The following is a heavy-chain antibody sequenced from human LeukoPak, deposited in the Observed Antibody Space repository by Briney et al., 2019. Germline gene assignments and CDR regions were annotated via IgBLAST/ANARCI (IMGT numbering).Heavy chain of an antibody. CDR2: ISAYNGNT. CDR1: GYTFTSYG. J-gene: IGHJ4*02. D-gene: IGHD1-26*01. Sequence: ASVKVSCKASGYTFTSYGINRVRQAPGQGLEWMGWISAYNGNTNYAQKLQGRVTMTTDTSTSTAYMELRSLRSDDTAVYYCARVSALVGATVYWGQGTLVTVSS. V-gene: IGHV1-18*01. CDR3: ARVSALVGATVY.